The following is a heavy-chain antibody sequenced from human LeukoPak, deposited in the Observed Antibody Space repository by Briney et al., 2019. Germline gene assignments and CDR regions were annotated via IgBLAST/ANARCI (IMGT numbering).Heavy chain of an antibody. D-gene: IGHD2-2*02. CDR2: IYYSGST. V-gene: IGHV4-30-4*08. CDR3: ASVCTSCYTFYDY. J-gene: IGHJ4*02. Sequence: PSETLSLTCTVSGGSISSGDYYWSWIRQPPGKGLEWIGYIYYSGSTYYNPSLKSRVTISVDTSKNQFSLKLSSVTAADTAVYYCASVCTSCYTFYDYWGQGTLVTVSS. CDR1: GGSISSGDYY.